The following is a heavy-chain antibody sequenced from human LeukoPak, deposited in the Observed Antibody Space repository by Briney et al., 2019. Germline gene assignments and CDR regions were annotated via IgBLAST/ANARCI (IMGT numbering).Heavy chain of an antibody. D-gene: IGHD2-2*02. CDR3: TTEGGPDIVVVPAALPFDY. CDR2: IKSKTDGGTT. V-gene: IGHV3-15*01. Sequence: PGGSLTLSCPASGFTFSNAWMSWVRQAPGKGLEWVGRIKSKTDGGTTNYAAPVKARFTISRDDPKNTLYLQMNSLKTEDTAVYYCTTEGGPDIVVVPAALPFDYWGQGTLVTVSS. J-gene: IGHJ4*02. CDR1: GFTFSNAW.